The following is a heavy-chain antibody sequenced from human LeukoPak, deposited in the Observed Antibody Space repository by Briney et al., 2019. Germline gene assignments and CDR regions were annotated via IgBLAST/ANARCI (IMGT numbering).Heavy chain of an antibody. J-gene: IGHJ4*02. Sequence: GGTLRLSCAASGFTFSSYGMSWVRQAPGKGLEWVSAISGSGGSTYYADSVKGRFTISRDNSKNTLYLQMNSLRAEDTAVYYCARGSYDSSGPPRGYWGQGTLVTVSS. CDR3: ARGSYDSSGPPRGY. V-gene: IGHV3-23*01. CDR1: GFTFSSYG. CDR2: ISGSGGST. D-gene: IGHD3-22*01.